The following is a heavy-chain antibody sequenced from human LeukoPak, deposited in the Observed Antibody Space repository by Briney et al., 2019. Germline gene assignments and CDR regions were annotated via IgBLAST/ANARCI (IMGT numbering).Heavy chain of an antibody. CDR3: ARVTMIVVVNWFDP. J-gene: IGHJ5*02. V-gene: IGHV4-30-2*01. CDR1: GGSISSGGYS. D-gene: IGHD3-22*01. Sequence: SQTLSLTCAVSGGSISSGGYSWSWIRQPPGKGLEWIGEINHSGSTNYNPSLKSRVTISVDTCKNQFSLKLSSVTAADTAVYYCARVTMIVVVNWFDPWGQGTLVTVSS. CDR2: INHSGST.